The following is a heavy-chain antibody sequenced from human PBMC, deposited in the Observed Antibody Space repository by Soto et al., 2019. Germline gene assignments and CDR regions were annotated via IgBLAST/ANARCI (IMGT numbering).Heavy chain of an antibody. CDR3: ARHTSDYSNFPGGVGY. D-gene: IGHD4-4*01. Sequence: GGSLRLSCAASGFTFSSYAMSWVRQAPGKGLEWVSAISGSGGSTYYADSVKGRFTISRDNSKNRLYLQMNSLRAEDTAVYYCARHTSDYSNFPGGVGYWGQGTLVTVSS. V-gene: IGHV3-23*01. CDR1: GFTFSSYA. CDR2: ISGSGGST. J-gene: IGHJ4*02.